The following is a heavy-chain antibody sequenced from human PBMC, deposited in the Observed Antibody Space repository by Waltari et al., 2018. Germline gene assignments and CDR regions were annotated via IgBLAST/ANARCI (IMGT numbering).Heavy chain of an antibody. CDR3: ARHMPYYDSIYYFDY. V-gene: IGHV4-39*01. D-gene: IGHD3-3*01. CDR1: GGSISSSSFF. J-gene: IGHJ4*02. Sequence: QLQLQESGPGLVKPSETLSLTCSVSGGSISSSSFFWGWIRQPPGKGLEWIGSLYYPGNTYYNPSLKSRVTISADTSKNQFSLKLSSVTAADTAVYYCARHMPYYDSIYYFDYWGQGTLVTVSS. CDR2: LYYPGNT.